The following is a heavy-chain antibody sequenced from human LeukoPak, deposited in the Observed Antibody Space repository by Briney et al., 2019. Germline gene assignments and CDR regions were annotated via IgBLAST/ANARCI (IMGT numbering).Heavy chain of an antibody. V-gene: IGHV3-23*01. J-gene: IGHJ4*02. CDR2: ISGSGGST. D-gene: IGHD6-13*01. Sequence: PGGSLRLSCAASGFTFSSYAMSWVRQAPGKGLEWVSAISGSGGSTYYADSVKGRFTISRDNSKNTLYLQMNSLRAEDTAVYYCAKDRTYSSSWYLEFDYWGQGTLVTVSS. CDR1: GFTFSSYA. CDR3: AKDRTYSSSWYLEFDY.